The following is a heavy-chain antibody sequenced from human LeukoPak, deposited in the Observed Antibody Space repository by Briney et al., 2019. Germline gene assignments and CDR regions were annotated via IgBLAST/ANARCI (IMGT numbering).Heavy chain of an antibody. Sequence: ASVEVSCKASGYTFNTYGISWVRQAPGQGLEWMGWISGSTGNTKYAQKLQGRVSMTTDTSTSTAYMELRSLRSDDTAVYCCARESSYGVFDYWGQGTLVTVSS. D-gene: IGHD1-26*01. J-gene: IGHJ4*02. V-gene: IGHV1-18*01. CDR2: ISGSTGNT. CDR3: ARESSYGVFDY. CDR1: GYTFNTYG.